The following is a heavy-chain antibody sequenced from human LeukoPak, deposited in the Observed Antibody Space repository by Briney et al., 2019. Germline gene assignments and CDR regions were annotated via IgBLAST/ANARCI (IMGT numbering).Heavy chain of an antibody. J-gene: IGHJ4*02. CDR1: GGTFSSYA. CDR2: IIPIFGTA. V-gene: IGHV1-69*13. CDR3: VRGGESYDSGGYSYVGNY. D-gene: IGHD3-22*01. Sequence: GASVKVSCKASGGTFSSYAISWVRQAPGQGLEWMGGIIPIFGTANYAQKFQGRVTITADESTSTAYMELSSLRAEDTAVYYCVRGGESYDSGGYSYVGNYWGQGTLVTVSS.